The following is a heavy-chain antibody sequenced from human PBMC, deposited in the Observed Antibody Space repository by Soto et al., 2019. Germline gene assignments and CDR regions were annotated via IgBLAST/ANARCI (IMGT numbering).Heavy chain of an antibody. D-gene: IGHD1-26*01. J-gene: IGHJ4*02. CDR2: IYYSGST. Sequence: SETLSLTCPVSGGSISSGGYYWSWIRQHPGKGLEWIGYIYYSGSTYYNPSLKSRVTISVDTSKNQFSLKLSSVTAADTAVYYCARDGVLRGFDYWGQGTLVTVSS. CDR1: GGSISSGGYY. V-gene: IGHV4-31*03. CDR3: ARDGVLRGFDY.